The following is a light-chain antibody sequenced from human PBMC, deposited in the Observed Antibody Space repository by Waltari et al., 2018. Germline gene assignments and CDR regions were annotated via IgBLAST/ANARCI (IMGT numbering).Light chain of an antibody. CDR3: MQSLQTPIT. V-gene: IGKV2-28*01. J-gene: IGKJ4*01. Sequence: DIVMNQSPLCLPVTPGEAATISCRSSQSLLHRNGHNYLDWYLQKPGQSPQLLIYLGSNRASGVPDRFSGSGSGTDFTLKISRVEAEDVGVYYCMQSLQTPITFGGGTKVEIK. CDR2: LGS. CDR1: QSLLHRNGHNY.